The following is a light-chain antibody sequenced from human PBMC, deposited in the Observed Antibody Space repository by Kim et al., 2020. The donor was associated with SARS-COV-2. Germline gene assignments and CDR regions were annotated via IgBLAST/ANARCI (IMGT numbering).Light chain of an antibody. CDR1: QSISTY. CDR3: QQRSSTSYT. V-gene: IGKV1-39*01. CDR2: ATS. J-gene: IGKJ2*01. Sequence: DIQMTQSPSSLSASIGDRVTITCRASQSISTYLNWYQQKPGKAPNLLIYATSSLQSGVPSRFSGSGSGTDFTLTISSLQPEDFATYYCQQRSSTSYTFGPGTKLEI.